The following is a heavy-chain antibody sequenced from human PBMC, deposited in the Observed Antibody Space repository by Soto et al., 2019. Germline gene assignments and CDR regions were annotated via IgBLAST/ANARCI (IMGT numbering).Heavy chain of an antibody. J-gene: IGHJ3*02. D-gene: IGHD3-16*02. Sequence: SETLSLTCTVSGGSVSSGSYYWSWIRQPPGKGLEWIGYIYYSGSTNYNPSLKSRVTISVDTSKNQFSLKLSSVTAADTAVYYCARVPGGMITFGGVIVAYDAFDIWGQGTMVTVSS. CDR3: ARVPGGMITFGGVIVAYDAFDI. V-gene: IGHV4-61*01. CDR2: IYYSGST. CDR1: GGSVSSGSYY.